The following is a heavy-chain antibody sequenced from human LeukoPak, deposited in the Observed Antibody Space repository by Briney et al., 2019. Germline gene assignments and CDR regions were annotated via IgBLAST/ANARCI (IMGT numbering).Heavy chain of an antibody. D-gene: IGHD5-18*01. J-gene: IGHJ6*03. CDR1: GGSISSYY. CDR3: ARDLGYGYYFYYYLDV. Sequence: SQTLSLTCTVSGGSISSYYWTWIRQPAGKGLEYLGRIHASGNTYYNPSLNSRVAISIATSKNQFSLKVSSVAAADTAVYYCARDLGYGYYFYYYLDVWGKGTTVTVSS. V-gene: IGHV4-61*02. CDR2: IHASGNT.